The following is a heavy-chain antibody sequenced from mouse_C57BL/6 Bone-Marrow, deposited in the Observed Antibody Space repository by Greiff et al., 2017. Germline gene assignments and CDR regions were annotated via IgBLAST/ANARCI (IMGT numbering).Heavy chain of an antibody. CDR1: GYTFTSYG. CDR2: IYPRSGNT. J-gene: IGHJ3*01. Sequence: VKLMESGAELARPGASVKLSCKASGYTFTSYGISWVKQRTGQGLEWIGEIYPRSGNTYYNEKFKGKATLTADKSSSTAYMGLRSLTSEDSAVYFCARGDLAWFAYWGQGTLVTVSA. V-gene: IGHV1-81*01. CDR3: ARGDLAWFAY.